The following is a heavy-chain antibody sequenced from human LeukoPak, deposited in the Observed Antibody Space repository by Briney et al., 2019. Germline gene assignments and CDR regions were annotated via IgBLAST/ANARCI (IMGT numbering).Heavy chain of an antibody. CDR1: GFTFSGYS. V-gene: IGHV3-48*01. J-gene: IGHJ4*02. D-gene: IGHD5-18*01. CDR3: AKAMAGGYNYGPFDN. CDR2: ISSSSKTI. Sequence: GGSLRLSCAASGFTFSGYSMNWVRQAPGKGLEWVSYISSSSKTIYYADSVKGRFTISRDNSKNMLYLQMNSLRAEDTAVYYCAKAMAGGYNYGPFDNWGLGALVTVSS.